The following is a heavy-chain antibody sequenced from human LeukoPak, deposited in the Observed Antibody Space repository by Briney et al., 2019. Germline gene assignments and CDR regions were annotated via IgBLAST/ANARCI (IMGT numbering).Heavy chain of an antibody. D-gene: IGHD6-19*01. CDR1: GFTFSSYS. Sequence: GGSLRLSWAASGFTFSSYSMNWVRQAPEKGLEWVSSISSSSSYIYYADSVKGRFTISRDNAKNSLYLQMNSLRAEDTAVYYCARAVEQWLVYDYWGQGTLVTVSS. V-gene: IGHV3-21*01. CDR2: ISSSSSYI. CDR3: ARAVEQWLVYDY. J-gene: IGHJ4*02.